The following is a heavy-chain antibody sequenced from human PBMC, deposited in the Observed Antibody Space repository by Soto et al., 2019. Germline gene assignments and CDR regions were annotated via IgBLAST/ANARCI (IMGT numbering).Heavy chain of an antibody. D-gene: IGHD4-4*01. V-gene: IGHV3-30*18. Sequence: RQSLTLARALDGFTFSSYGTHCVRPAPEKVLQWVAITTYDGSEKYYADFVKGRFTITGDNYQSTLYLQMNSLRSEDTAVFYCAKAGGPTYSYYGVEVWGQGTTVTVSS. J-gene: IGHJ6*02. CDR2: TTYDGSEK. CDR3: AKAGGPTYSYYGVEV. CDR1: GFTFSSYG.